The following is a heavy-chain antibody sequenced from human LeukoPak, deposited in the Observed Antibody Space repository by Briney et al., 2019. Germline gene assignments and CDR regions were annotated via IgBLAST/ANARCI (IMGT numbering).Heavy chain of an antibody. CDR3: ARKRYCSSTSCYGMNV. J-gene: IGHJ6*02. CDR1: GYSFTSYW. Sequence: GASLKISCKGSGYSFTSYWIGWVRQMPGKGLEWMGIIYPGDSDTRYSPSFQGQVTISADKSISTAYLQWSSLKASDTAMYYCARKRYCSSTSCYGMNVWGQGTTVTVSS. V-gene: IGHV5-51*01. D-gene: IGHD2-2*01. CDR2: IYPGDSDT.